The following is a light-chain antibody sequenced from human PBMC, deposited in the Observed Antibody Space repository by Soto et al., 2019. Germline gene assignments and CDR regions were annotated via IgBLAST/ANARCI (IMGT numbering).Light chain of an antibody. CDR2: GAS. V-gene: IGKV3-20*01. Sequence: ELVLTQSPGTLSLSPGERATLSCRASQSVSSSYLAWYQQKPGQAPRPLIYGASSRAIGIPDRFSGRWSGTDFTLTISRLEPEDFAVYYCQQYGSSPWTFGQGTKVEIK. CDR1: QSVSSSY. CDR3: QQYGSSPWT. J-gene: IGKJ1*01.